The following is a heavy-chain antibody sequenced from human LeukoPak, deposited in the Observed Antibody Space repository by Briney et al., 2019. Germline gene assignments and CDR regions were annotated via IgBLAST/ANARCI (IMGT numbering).Heavy chain of an antibody. Sequence: ASVKVSCKASGYTFTSYAMHWVRQAPGQRLEWMGWINAGNGNTKYSQKFQGRVTITRDTSASTAYMELSSLRSEDTAVYYCARDPDRYCSSTSCYDYWGQGTLVTVSS. CDR2: INAGNGNT. CDR1: GYTFTSYA. D-gene: IGHD2-2*01. CDR3: ARDPDRYCSSTSCYDY. J-gene: IGHJ4*02. V-gene: IGHV1-3*01.